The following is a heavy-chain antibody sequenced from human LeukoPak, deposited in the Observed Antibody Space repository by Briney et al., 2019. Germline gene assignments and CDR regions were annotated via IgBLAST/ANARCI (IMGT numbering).Heavy chain of an antibody. CDR2: INHSGST. V-gene: IGHV4-34*01. Sequence: SETLSLTCAVYGGSFSGYYWSWIRQPPGKGLEWIGEINHSGSTNYNPSLKSRVTISVDTSKNQFSLKLSSVTAADTAVYYCARGLSLRYFDWYDAFDIWGQGTMVTVSS. D-gene: IGHD3-9*01. CDR1: GGSFSGYY. CDR3: ARGLSLRYFDWYDAFDI. J-gene: IGHJ3*02.